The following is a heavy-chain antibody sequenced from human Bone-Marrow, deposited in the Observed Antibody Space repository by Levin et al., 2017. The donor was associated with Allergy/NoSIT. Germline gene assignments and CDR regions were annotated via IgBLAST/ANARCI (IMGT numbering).Heavy chain of an antibody. CDR2: ISYDGSNK. J-gene: IGHJ6*02. CDR1: GFTFSSYA. CDR3: ARGADPPDVGGMDV. D-gene: IGHD3-10*01. Sequence: GESLKISCAASGFTFSSYAMHWVRQAPGKGLEWVAVISYDGSNKYYADSVKGRFTISRDNSKNTLYLQMNSLRAEDTAVYYCARGADPPDVGGMDVWGQGTTVTVSS. V-gene: IGHV3-30-3*01.